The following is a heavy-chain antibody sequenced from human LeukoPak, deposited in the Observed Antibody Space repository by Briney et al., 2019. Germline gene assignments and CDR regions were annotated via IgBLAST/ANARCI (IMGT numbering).Heavy chain of an antibody. CDR3: ARDWDSGSYSMYY. CDR2: INPNSGGT. D-gene: IGHD1-26*01. Sequence: ASVKVSCKASGYTFTGYYMHWVRQAPGQGLEWMGWINPNSGGTNYAQKFQGRVTMTRVTSISTAYMELSRLRSDDTAVYYCARDWDSGSYSMYYWGQGTLVTVSS. J-gene: IGHJ4*02. V-gene: IGHV1-2*02. CDR1: GYTFTGYY.